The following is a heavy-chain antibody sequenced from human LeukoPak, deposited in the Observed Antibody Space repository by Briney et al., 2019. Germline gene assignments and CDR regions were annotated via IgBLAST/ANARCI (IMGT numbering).Heavy chain of an antibody. Sequence: GGSPRLSCAASGFTFSSYSMNSVRQDPGKGLEWVSSISSSSSYIYYADSVKGRFTISRANAKNSLYLKMNSLRAEDTPWFSWARDWRPGPRPMGGDAFDIWGQGTMVTVSS. CDR3: ARDWRPGPRPMGGDAFDI. D-gene: IGHD3-16*01. J-gene: IGHJ3*02. CDR2: ISSSSSYI. V-gene: IGHV3-21*01. CDR1: GFTFSSYS.